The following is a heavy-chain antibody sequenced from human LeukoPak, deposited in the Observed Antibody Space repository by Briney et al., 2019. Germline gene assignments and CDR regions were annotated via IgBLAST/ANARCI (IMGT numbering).Heavy chain of an antibody. D-gene: IGHD2-2*01. CDR1: RFTFSTDA. CDR2: ISASGTDT. J-gene: IGHJ5*02. Sequence: PGGSLRLSCAASRFTFSTDAMTWVRQAPGNGLEWVSSISASGTDTYYADSVKGRFTIYRDNYKNTLYLQMNSLRAEDTALYYCAKLRSCSSSNCSWGQGTLVTVSS. V-gene: IGHV3-23*01. CDR3: AKLRSCSSSNCS.